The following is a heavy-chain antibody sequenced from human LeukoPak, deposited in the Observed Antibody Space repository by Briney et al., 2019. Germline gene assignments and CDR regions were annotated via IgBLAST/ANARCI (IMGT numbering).Heavy chain of an antibody. J-gene: IGHJ4*02. D-gene: IGHD3-22*01. Sequence: LVASVKVSCKASGYTFTGYYMHWVRQAPGQGLEWMGWINPNSGGTNYAQKFQGRVTMTRDTSISTAYMELSRLRSDDTAVYYCARGTYDSSGYYYGRVFDYWGQGTLVTVSS. V-gene: IGHV1-2*03. CDR2: INPNSGGT. CDR1: GYTFTGYY. CDR3: ARGTYDSSGYYYGRVFDY.